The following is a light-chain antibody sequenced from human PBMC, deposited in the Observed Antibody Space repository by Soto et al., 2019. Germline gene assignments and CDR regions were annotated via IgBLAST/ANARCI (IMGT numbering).Light chain of an antibody. CDR2: VAS. J-gene: IGKJ4*01. CDR1: QSIRSN. V-gene: IGKV3D-15*01. CDR3: QQYNSWPLT. Sequence: EIVMTQSPATLSLSPGERVTLSCRASQSIRSNLAWYQQQHGQTPRLLIYVASTRATDIPARFSGSGSGTEFTLTVSSLQSEDFAVYYCQQYNSWPLTFSGGTKVEIK.